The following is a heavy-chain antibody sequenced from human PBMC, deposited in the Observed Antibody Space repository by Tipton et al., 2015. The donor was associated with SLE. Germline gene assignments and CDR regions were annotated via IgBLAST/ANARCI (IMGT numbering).Heavy chain of an antibody. CDR3: ARDLLLTGDYYGMDV. D-gene: IGHD7-27*01. Sequence: LRLSCAASGFTLDDYAMHWVRQAPGKGLEWIGYIYYSGSTNYNPSLKSRVTISVDTSKNQFSLKLSSVTAADTAVYYCARDLLLTGDYYGMDVWGQGTTVTVSS. V-gene: IGHV4-59*01. CDR1: GFTLDDYA. J-gene: IGHJ6*02. CDR2: IYYSGST.